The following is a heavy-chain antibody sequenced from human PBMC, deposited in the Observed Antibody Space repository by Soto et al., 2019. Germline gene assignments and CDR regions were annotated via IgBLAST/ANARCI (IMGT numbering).Heavy chain of an antibody. Sequence: QVQLQESGPGLVKPSQTLSLTCTVSGGSISSGDYYWSWIRQPPGKGLEWIGYIYYSGSTYYNPSLKGRVTISVDTSKNQFSLKLSSVTAADTAVYYCARELAFDYGEHNWFDPWGQGTLVTVSS. CDR1: GGSISSGDYY. V-gene: IGHV4-30-4*01. J-gene: IGHJ5*02. CDR2: IYYSGST. CDR3: ARELAFDYGEHNWFDP. D-gene: IGHD4-17*01.